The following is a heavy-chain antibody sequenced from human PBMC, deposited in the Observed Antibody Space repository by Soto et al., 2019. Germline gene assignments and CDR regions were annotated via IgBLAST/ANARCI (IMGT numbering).Heavy chain of an antibody. CDR3: TRHLSVGSGPQPFDY. D-gene: IGHD6-19*01. J-gene: IGHJ4*02. V-gene: IGHV4-39*01. CDR2: ICYTGSS. CDR1: GGSISSSTYY. Sequence: PSETLSLTCTVSGGSISSSTYYWGWIRQPPGKVLDCFGIICYTGSSYYNSSLKSRVTISVDTSKNQFSLKLSSVTAADTAVYYCTRHLSVGSGPQPFDYWGRGTLVTVSS.